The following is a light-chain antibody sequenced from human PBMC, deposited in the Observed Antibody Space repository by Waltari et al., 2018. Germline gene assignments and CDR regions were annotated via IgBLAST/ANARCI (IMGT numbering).Light chain of an antibody. Sequence: EAVFTQSPGTLSLSPGEKSTLSCRASQSLTKRYLAWYQQKPGQPPKLLIYGASTRAAGIPDRFSGSGSGTDFSLTINRLEPDDSAVYYCQQYGSSILYTFGQGTKLEIK. CDR3: QQYGSSILYT. J-gene: IGKJ2*01. CDR2: GAS. V-gene: IGKV3-20*01. CDR1: QSLTKRY.